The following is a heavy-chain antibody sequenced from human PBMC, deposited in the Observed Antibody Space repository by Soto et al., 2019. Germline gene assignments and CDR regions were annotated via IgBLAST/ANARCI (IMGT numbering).Heavy chain of an antibody. V-gene: IGHV4-34*01. Sequence: QVQLQQWGAGLLKPSETLSLTCAVYGGSFSGYYWCWIREPPGKGLEWIGEINQSGRTNYKPSLKSRVTISVDRSKNQFSLKLSSVTPADTAVYYCGRTYSSSWSPFDYWGQGTLVTVSS. J-gene: IGHJ4*02. CDR2: INQSGRT. D-gene: IGHD6-13*01. CDR3: GRTYSSSWSPFDY. CDR1: GGSFSGYY.